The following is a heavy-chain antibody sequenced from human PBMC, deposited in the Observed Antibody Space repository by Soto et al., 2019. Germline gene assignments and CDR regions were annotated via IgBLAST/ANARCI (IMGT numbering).Heavy chain of an antibody. CDR3: ARDVRNYYGSGNAFDI. CDR2: ISSSSSYT. J-gene: IGHJ3*02. D-gene: IGHD3-10*01. CDR1: GFTFSDYY. V-gene: IGHV3-11*06. Sequence: GESLKISCAASGFTFSDYYMSWIRQAPGKGLEWVSYISSSSSYTNYADSVKGRFTISRDNAKNSLYLQMNSLRAEDTAVYYCARDVRNYYGSGNAFDIWGQGTMVTVSS.